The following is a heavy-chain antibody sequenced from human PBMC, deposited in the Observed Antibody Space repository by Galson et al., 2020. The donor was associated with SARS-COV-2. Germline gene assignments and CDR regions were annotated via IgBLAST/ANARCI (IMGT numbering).Heavy chain of an antibody. Sequence: GGSLRLSCAVSGFTTYDMSWVRQPPGTGLEWVSAVSRDGGNTYYADPARGRVTISRDNSKNTLFLQMNSLSAEDTAIYYCAKIDALKSRWFDPWGQATLVTVSS. J-gene: IGHJ5*02. CDR1: GFTTYD. CDR2: VSRDGGNT. CDR3: AKIDALKSRWFDP. V-gene: IGHV3-23*01.